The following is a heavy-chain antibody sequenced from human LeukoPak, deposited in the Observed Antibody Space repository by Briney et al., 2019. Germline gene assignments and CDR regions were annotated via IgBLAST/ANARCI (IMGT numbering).Heavy chain of an antibody. CDR2: INPNSGGT. D-gene: IGHD2-2*01. CDR3: ATEGPVVPAAVDY. Sequence: ASVKVSYKAPGYTFTVYYMHWVRQAPGQGLEWMGWINPNSGGTNYAQKFQGRVTMTRDTSISTAYMELSRLRSDDTAVYYCATEGPVVPAAVDYWGQGTLVTVSS. J-gene: IGHJ4*02. CDR1: GYTFTVYY. V-gene: IGHV1-2*02.